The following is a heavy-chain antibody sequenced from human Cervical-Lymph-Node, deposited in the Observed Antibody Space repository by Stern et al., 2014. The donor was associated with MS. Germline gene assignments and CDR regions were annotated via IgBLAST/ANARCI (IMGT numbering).Heavy chain of an antibody. J-gene: IGHJ5*01. Sequence: VQLVQSGAEVKKPGASVKVSCQASGYTFTTSDINWMRQAPGQGLEWMGWMNPKSGNTGFAQKFQGRVTMTRDTSITTAYMELRNLRSDDTAMYFCARGRSGSSLSWRWFDSWGQGTLVSVSS. CDR1: GYTFTTSD. V-gene: IGHV1-8*01. CDR2: MNPKSGNT. D-gene: IGHD1-26*01. CDR3: ARGRSGSSLSWRWFDS.